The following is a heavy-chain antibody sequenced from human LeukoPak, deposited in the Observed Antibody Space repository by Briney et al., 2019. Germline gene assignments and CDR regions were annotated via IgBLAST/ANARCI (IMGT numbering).Heavy chain of an antibody. Sequence: PGGSLRLSCAASGFTFSSYAMSWVRQAPGKGLEWVSAISGSGGSTYYADSVRGRFTISRDNSKNTLYLQMNSLRAENTAVYYCAKNQYYYDSAADYWGQGTLVTVSS. CDR3: AKNQYYYDSAADY. J-gene: IGHJ4*02. CDR2: ISGSGGST. D-gene: IGHD3-22*01. V-gene: IGHV3-23*01. CDR1: GFTFSSYA.